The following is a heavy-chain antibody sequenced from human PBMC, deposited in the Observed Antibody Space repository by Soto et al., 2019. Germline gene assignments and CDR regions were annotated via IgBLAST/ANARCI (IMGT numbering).Heavy chain of an antibody. CDR2: ISSSSSYI. CDR1: GFTFSSYS. Sequence: GGSLRLSCAASGFTFSSYSMNWVRQAPGKGLEWVSSISSSSSYIYYADSVKGRFTISRDNAKNPLYLQMNSLRAEDTAVYYCARDRLRFPSDAFDIWGQGTMVTVSS. CDR3: ARDRLRFPSDAFDI. V-gene: IGHV3-21*01. J-gene: IGHJ3*02. D-gene: IGHD4-17*01.